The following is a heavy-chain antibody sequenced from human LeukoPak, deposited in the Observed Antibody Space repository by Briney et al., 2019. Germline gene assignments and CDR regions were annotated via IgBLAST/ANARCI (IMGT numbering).Heavy chain of an antibody. CDR2: IKQDGSEK. CDR3: ASEAYCGGDCYQVDY. CDR1: GFTFSSYW. D-gene: IGHD2-21*02. Sequence: GGSLRLSCAASGFTFSSYWMSWVRQAPGKGLEWVANIKQDGSEKYYVDSVKGRFTISRDNAKNSLYLQMNSLRAEDTAVYYCASEAYCGGDCYQVDYWGQGTLVTVSS. J-gene: IGHJ4*02. V-gene: IGHV3-7*01.